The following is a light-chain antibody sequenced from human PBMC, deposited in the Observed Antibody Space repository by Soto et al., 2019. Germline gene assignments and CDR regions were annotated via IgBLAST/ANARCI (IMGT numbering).Light chain of an antibody. V-gene: IGLV2-14*03. Sequence: QSALTQPASVSGSPGQSITLACTGTSSDVGGYNHVSWYQVHPGKAPRLVIYDVSIRPPAVSDRFSGSTSGNTASLTISGLQAEDEADYYCSSYTATRTVVFGGGTQLTVL. J-gene: IGLJ3*02. CDR2: DVS. CDR3: SSYTATRTVV. CDR1: SSDVGGYNH.